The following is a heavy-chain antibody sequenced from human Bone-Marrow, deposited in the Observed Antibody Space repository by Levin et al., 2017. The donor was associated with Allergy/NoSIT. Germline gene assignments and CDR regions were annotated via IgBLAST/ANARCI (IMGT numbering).Heavy chain of an antibody. Sequence: AASVKVSCNTSGYRFIDYYIHWVRQAPGQGLQWMGWINPKSGGTNYAQKFQGRVTMTRDTSTSTFFMELTRLRHDDTALYYCARDRAEGANSGGFDIWGQGTQVIVSS. CDR3: ARDRAEGANSGGFDI. D-gene: IGHD6-19*01. CDR1: GYRFIDYY. J-gene: IGHJ3*02. V-gene: IGHV1-2*02. CDR2: INPKSGGT.